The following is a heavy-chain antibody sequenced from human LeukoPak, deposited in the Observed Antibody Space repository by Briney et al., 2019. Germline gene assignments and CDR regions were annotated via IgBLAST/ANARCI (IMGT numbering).Heavy chain of an antibody. Sequence: SETLSLTCTVSGYSITNGYYWGWIRQPPGKGLEWIGSIYYSGSTYYNPSLKSRVTISVDTSKNQFSLKLSSVTAADTAVYYCARDLGYCSGGSCRGYFDYWGQGTLVTVSS. V-gene: IGHV4-38-2*02. CDR1: GYSITNGYY. D-gene: IGHD2-15*01. J-gene: IGHJ4*02. CDR2: IYYSGST. CDR3: ARDLGYCSGGSCRGYFDY.